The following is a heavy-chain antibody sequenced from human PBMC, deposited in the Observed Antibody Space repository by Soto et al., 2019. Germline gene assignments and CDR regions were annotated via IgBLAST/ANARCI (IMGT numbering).Heavy chain of an antibody. D-gene: IGHD4-17*01. CDR3: ARGYGENFDY. Sequence: KQSQTLSLPCAVYGGSFSGYYWSWIRQPPGKGLEWIGEINHSGSTNYNPSLKSRVTISVDTSKNQFSLKLSSVTAADTAVYYCARGYGENFDYWGQGTLVTVSS. CDR1: GGSFSGYY. V-gene: IGHV4-34*01. CDR2: INHSGST. J-gene: IGHJ4*02.